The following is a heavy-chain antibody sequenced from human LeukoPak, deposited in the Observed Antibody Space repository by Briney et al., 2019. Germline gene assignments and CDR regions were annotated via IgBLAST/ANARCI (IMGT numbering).Heavy chain of an antibody. J-gene: IGHJ4*02. D-gene: IGHD3-10*01. V-gene: IGHV3-9*01. CDR1: GFTFDDYA. CDR3: AKDEDGSGSYYDY. Sequence: PGGSLRLSCAASGFTFDDYAMHWVRQAPGKGLEWVSGISWNSGSIGYADCVKGRFTISRDNAKNSLYLQMNSLRAEDTALYYCAKDEDGSGSYYDYWGQGTLVTVSS. CDR2: ISWNSGSI.